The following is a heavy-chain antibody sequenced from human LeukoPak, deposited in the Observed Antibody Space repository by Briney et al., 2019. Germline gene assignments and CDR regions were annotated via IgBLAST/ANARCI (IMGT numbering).Heavy chain of an antibody. J-gene: IGHJ4*02. Sequence: PSETLSLTCTVSGGSISSYYWSWIRQPPGKGLEWIGYIYYSGSTNYNPSLKSRVTISVDTSKNQFSLKLSSVTAADTAVYYCARAPIELQRIDYWGQGTLVTVSS. CDR3: ARAPIELQRIDY. CDR1: GGSISSYY. D-gene: IGHD2-8*01. CDR2: IYYSGST. V-gene: IGHV4-59*12.